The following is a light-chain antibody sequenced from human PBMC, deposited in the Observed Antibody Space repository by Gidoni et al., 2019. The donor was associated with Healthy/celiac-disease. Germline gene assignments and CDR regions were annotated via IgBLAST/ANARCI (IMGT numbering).Light chain of an antibody. CDR2: DAS. CDR3: QQYDNLLYT. CDR1: QDISNY. V-gene: IGKV1-33*01. J-gene: IGKJ2*01. Sequence: DILMTQSPSSLSASVGDRVTITCQASQDISNYLNWYQQKPGKAPKLLIYDASNLETGVPSRFSGSGSGTDFTFTISSLQPEDIATYYCQQYDNLLYTFXQXTKLEIK.